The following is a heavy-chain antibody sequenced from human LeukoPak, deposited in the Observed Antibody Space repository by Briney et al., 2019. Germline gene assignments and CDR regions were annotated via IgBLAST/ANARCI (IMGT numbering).Heavy chain of an antibody. CDR1: GSTFTYYG. Sequence: AWVPVSLKCSGSTFTYYGIRWLRPPPAQGLAGMGWISAYKGNTNYPQKLQGKVTMTTDISTTTAYMELRSLRSDDAAVYYCARARQYENWFDPWGEGTLVTVFS. CDR3: ARARQYENWFDP. J-gene: IGHJ5*02. D-gene: IGHD2-2*01. V-gene: IGHV1-18*01. CDR2: ISAYKGNT.